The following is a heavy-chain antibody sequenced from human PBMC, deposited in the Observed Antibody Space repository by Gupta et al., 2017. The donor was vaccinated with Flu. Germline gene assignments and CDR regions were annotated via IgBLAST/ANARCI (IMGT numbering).Heavy chain of an antibody. CDR3: AKGSKKHYYDSSGLRIDY. Sequence: HWVRQAPGKGLEWVAVISYDGSNKYYADSVKGRFTISRDNSKNTLYLQMNSLRAEDTAVYYCAKGSKKHYYDSSGLRIDYWGQGTLVTVSS. CDR2: ISYDGSNK. V-gene: IGHV3-30*18. D-gene: IGHD3-22*01. J-gene: IGHJ4*02.